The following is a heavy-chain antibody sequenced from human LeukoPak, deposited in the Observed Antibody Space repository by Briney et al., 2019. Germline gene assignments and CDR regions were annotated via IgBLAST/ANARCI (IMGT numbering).Heavy chain of an antibody. CDR1: GVSISGYY. V-gene: IGHV4-59*01. CDR2: IYYSGST. Sequence: PSETLSLTCNVSGVSISGYYWNWIRQPPGKGLEWIGYIYYSGSTNFNPSLKSRVTMSLDTSKNQFSLKLSSVTAADTAVYYCARDRTAVTGFDYWGQGTLVTVSS. J-gene: IGHJ4*02. D-gene: IGHD4-17*01. CDR3: ARDRTAVTGFDY.